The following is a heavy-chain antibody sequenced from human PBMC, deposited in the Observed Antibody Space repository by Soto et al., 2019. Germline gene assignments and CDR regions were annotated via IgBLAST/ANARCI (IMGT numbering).Heavy chain of an antibody. CDR1: GGTVSSYA. J-gene: IGHJ4*02. CDR2: IIPIFGTA. Sequence: SVKVSCKASGGTVSSYAISWVRQAPGQGLEWMGGIIPIFGTANYAQKFQGRVTITADESTSTAYMELSSLRSEDTAVYYCARGGRYSYGKPFDYWGQGTLVTVS. V-gene: IGHV1-69*13. D-gene: IGHD5-18*01. CDR3: ARGGRYSYGKPFDY.